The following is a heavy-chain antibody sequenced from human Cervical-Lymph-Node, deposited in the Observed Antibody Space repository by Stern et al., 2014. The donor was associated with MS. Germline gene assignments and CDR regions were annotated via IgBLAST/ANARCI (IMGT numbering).Heavy chain of an antibody. J-gene: IGHJ6*02. CDR1: GFNFSSYA. CDR2: ISSDGSKA. CDR3: ARDLLWFGEFDWGAMDV. D-gene: IGHD3-10*01. V-gene: IGHV3-30-3*01. Sequence: VQLVESGGGVVQPGRSLRLSCAATGFNFSSYAMQWVRQAPGKGLEWVAVISSDGSKAFYADSVKGRFTIYRDNSKKTLLLQMNSLRLEDTADYYCARDLLWFGEFDWGAMDVWGHGTTVTVSS.